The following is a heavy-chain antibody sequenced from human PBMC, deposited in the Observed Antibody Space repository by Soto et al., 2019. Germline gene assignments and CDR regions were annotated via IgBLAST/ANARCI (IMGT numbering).Heavy chain of an antibody. J-gene: IGHJ5*02. CDR3: ARDAEDYIWGSYRPPYPPAFEP. CDR2: ISAYNGNT. Sequence: ASVKVSCKASGYTLTSYGISWGRQAPGQGLEWMGWISAYNGNTNYAQKLQGRVTMTTDTSTSTAYMELRSLRSDDTAVYYCARDAEDYIWGSYRPPYPPAFEPWGQGSLVTVSS. CDR1: GYTLTSYG. V-gene: IGHV1-18*01. D-gene: IGHD3-16*02.